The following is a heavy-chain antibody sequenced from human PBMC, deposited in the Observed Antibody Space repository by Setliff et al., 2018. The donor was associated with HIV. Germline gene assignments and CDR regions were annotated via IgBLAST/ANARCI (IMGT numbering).Heavy chain of an antibody. CDR1: GGSITYSSYY. D-gene: IGHD1-1*01. CDR2: IYYSGIT. J-gene: IGHJ6*03. V-gene: IGHV4-39*07. CDR3: ARFQAWQLGRRGGYYYYMDV. Sequence: NPSETLSLTCTVSGGSITYSSYYWGWIRQPPGKGLEWIGYIYYSGITTYNPSLKSRVTISIDTSKNQFSLVLSSVTAADTAVYYCARFQAWQLGRRGGYYYYMDVWGKGTTVTVSS.